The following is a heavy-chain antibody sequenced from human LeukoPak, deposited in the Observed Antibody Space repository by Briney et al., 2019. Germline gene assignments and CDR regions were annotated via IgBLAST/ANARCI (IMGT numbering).Heavy chain of an antibody. CDR3: AKEGVPAAIRYNWFDP. J-gene: IGHJ5*02. D-gene: IGHD2-2*02. V-gene: IGHV3-23*01. Sequence: GSLRLSCAASGFTFSSYAMSWVRQTPGKGLEGVSVISGSGGSTYYADSVKGRFTISRDNSKNTLYLQMNSLRAEDTAVYYCAKEGVPAAIRYNWFDPWGQGTLVTVSS. CDR2: ISGSGGST. CDR1: GFTFSSYA.